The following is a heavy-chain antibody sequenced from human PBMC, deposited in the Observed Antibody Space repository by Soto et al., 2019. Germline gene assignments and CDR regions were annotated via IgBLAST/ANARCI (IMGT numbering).Heavy chain of an antibody. CDR3: ARDRGFGEKNGWFDP. Sequence: SEPLSLTCPVSGGSISSYYWSWIRQPPGKGLEWIGYIYYSGSTNYNPSLKSRVTISVDTSKNQFSLKLSSVTAADTAVYYCARDRGFGEKNGWFDPWGQGTLVTVSS. CDR2: IYYSGST. J-gene: IGHJ5*02. CDR1: GGSISSYY. V-gene: IGHV4-59*01. D-gene: IGHD3-10*01.